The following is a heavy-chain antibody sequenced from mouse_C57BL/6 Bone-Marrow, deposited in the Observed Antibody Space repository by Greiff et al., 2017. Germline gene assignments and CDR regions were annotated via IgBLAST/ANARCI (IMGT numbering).Heavy chain of an antibody. J-gene: IGHJ1*03. CDR2: IDPEDGET. D-gene: IGHD6-2*01. CDR3: ATSGGGIVSYFAV. V-gene: IGHV14-2*01. Sequence: EVQLQQSVAELVRPGASVKLSCTASGFNIKDNYMHWVKQRTEQGLEWIGRIDPEDGETKYAPKFQGKATITADTSSNTAYLQLSSLTSEDTAIYYCATSGGGIVSYFAVWGTGTPVTVSS. CDR1: GFNIKDNY.